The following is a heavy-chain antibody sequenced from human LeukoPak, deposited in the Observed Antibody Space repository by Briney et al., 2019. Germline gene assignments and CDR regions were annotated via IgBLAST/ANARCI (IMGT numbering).Heavy chain of an antibody. V-gene: IGHV3-48*01. CDR2: ISSSSSSI. CDR1: RFTFSSYS. CDR3: ARGVSSSSWSFDP. J-gene: IGHJ5*02. Sequence: GGSLRLSCAASRFTFSSYSMNWVRQAPGKGLEWVSYISSSSSSIYYADSVKGRFTISRDNSKNSLYLQMNSLRVEDTAVYYCARGVSSSSWSFDPWGQGTLVTVSS. D-gene: IGHD6-13*01.